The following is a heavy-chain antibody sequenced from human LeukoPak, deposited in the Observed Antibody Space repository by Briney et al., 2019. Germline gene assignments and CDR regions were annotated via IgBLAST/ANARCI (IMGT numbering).Heavy chain of an antibody. J-gene: IGHJ5*02. V-gene: IGHV4-34*01. CDR2: IYHNGST. D-gene: IGHD4-17*01. CDR1: GGSFSGYY. Sequence: WGTLSLTCAVSGGSFSGYYLSWIRQPPGKGLEWVGVIYHNGSTYYKPSLQSRVTISIDTSKNQFYLKLSSVTAADTVVCYCVKGAAHRSTPVTTFYWFDPWGQGTLVTVSS. CDR3: VKGAAHRSTPVTTFYWFDP.